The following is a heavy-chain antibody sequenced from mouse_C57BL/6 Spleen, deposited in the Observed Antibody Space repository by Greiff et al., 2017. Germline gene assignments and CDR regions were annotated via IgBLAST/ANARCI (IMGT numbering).Heavy chain of an antibody. V-gene: IGHV2-5*01. Sequence: VKLMESGPGLVQPSQSLSITCTVSGFSLTSYGVHWVRQSPGKGLEWLGVIWRGGSTDYNAAFMSRLSITKDNSKSQVFFKMNSLQADDTAIYYCAIAYYSNYVGAYWGQGTLVTVSA. CDR2: IWRGGST. J-gene: IGHJ3*01. CDR3: AIAYYSNYVGAY. D-gene: IGHD2-5*01. CDR1: GFSLTSYG.